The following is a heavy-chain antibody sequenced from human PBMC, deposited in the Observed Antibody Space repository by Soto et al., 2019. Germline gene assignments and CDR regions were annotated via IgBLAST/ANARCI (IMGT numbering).Heavy chain of an antibody. CDR2: IYYSGST. J-gene: IGHJ5*02. D-gene: IGHD3-22*01. CDR3: ARDRGYYDSSGYYPGHWFDP. Sequence: PSETLSLTCTVSGGSISSYYWSWIRQPPGKGLEWIGYIYYSGSTNYSPSLKSRVTISVDTSKNQFSLKLSSVTAADTAVYYCARDRGYYDSSGYYPGHWFDPWGQGTLVTVSS. CDR1: GGSISSYY. V-gene: IGHV4-59*12.